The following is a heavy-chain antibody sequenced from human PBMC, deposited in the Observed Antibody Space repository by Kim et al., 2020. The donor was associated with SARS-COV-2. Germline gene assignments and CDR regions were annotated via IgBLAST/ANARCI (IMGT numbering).Heavy chain of an antibody. Sequence: GHTGHAQEGQGRVTMTRNTSIATAYMELSSLGSDDTAVYYCARGSEGAFDIWGQGTVVTVSS. CDR2: GHT. CDR3: ARGSEGAFDI. V-gene: IGHV1-8*01. J-gene: IGHJ3*02.